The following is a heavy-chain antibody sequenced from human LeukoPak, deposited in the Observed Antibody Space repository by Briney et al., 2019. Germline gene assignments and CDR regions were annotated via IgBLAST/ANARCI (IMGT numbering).Heavy chain of an antibody. J-gene: IGHJ3*02. CDR1: GGTFSSYA. CDR2: IIPIFGTA. V-gene: IGHV1-69*06. D-gene: IGHD3-10*01. Sequence: ASVKVSCKASGGTFSSYAISWVRQAPGQGLEWMGGIIPIFGTANYAQKFQGRVTITADKSTSTAYMELSSLRSEDTAAYYCARRIMVRGVDAFDIWGQGTMVTVSS. CDR3: ARRIMVRGVDAFDI.